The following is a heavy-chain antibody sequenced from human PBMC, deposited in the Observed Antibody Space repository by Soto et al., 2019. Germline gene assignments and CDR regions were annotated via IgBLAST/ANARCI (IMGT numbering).Heavy chain of an antibody. CDR2: IIPIFGTA. Sequence: SVKVSCKAAGGTFSSYAISWVRQAPGQGLEWMGGIIPIFGTANYAQKFQGRVTITADESTSTAYMELSSLRSEDTAVYYCARGGTDYYDSSGYYWGQGTLVTVSS. D-gene: IGHD3-22*01. CDR1: GGTFSSYA. J-gene: IGHJ4*02. CDR3: ARGGTDYYDSSGYY. V-gene: IGHV1-69*13.